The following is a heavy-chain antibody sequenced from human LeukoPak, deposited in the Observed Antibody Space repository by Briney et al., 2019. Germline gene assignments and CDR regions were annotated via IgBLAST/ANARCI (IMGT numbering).Heavy chain of an antibody. CDR3: AKKMGGAAGSFDY. Sequence: GGTLRLSCAASGFTFSSYGMSWVRQAPGTGLEWVSAISGSGGSTYYADSVKGRFTISRDNSKNTLYLQMNSLRAEDTAVYYCAKKMGGAAGSFDYWGQGTLVTVSS. V-gene: IGHV3-23*01. D-gene: IGHD6-25*01. J-gene: IGHJ4*02. CDR1: GFTFSSYG. CDR2: ISGSGGST.